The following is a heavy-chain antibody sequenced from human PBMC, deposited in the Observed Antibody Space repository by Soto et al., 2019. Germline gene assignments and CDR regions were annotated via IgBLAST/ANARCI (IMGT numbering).Heavy chain of an antibody. Sequence: SETLSLTCSVSGASVTSSTYYWGWLRQPPGKGLEWIGYTYYSGSTRYSPSLKSRVTISIDTSKNQFSLILSSVTAADTAVYYCARGAAYDFWRGYYNYWGQGTLVTVSS. CDR3: ARGAAYDFWRGYYNY. CDR2: TYYSGST. J-gene: IGHJ4*02. CDR1: GASVTSSTYY. V-gene: IGHV4-61*01. D-gene: IGHD3-3*01.